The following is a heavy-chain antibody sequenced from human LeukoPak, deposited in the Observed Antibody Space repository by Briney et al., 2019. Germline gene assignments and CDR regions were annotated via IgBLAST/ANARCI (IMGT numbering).Heavy chain of an antibody. CDR3: AKGDYYDSSGYPLTILFDY. J-gene: IGHJ4*02. CDR2: ISGSGGST. CDR1: GFTFSDYY. V-gene: IGHV3-23*01. D-gene: IGHD3-22*01. Sequence: GGSLRLSCAASGFTFSDYYMSWIRQAPGKGLEWVSAISGSGGSTYYADSVKGRFTISRDNSKNTLYLQMNSLRAEDTAVYYCAKGDYYDSSGYPLTILFDYWGQGTLVTVSS.